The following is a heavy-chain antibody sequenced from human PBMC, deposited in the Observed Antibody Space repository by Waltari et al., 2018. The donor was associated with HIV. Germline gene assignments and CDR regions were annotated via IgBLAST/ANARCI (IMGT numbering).Heavy chain of an antibody. Sequence: EVQLVESGGGSLQAGGSLRLSCAASGFAFRSYYMFWGRQAPGKGLVWVLRISSGGSTTSYADSVKGRFTVSRYNARNTLYLQMNSLRAEDTAVYYCARYRPEVHYYNGMDVWGQGTTVTVSS. CDR3: ARYRPEVHYYNGMDV. V-gene: IGHV3-74*01. CDR1: GFAFRSYY. D-gene: IGHD3-16*02. CDR2: ISSGGSTT. J-gene: IGHJ6*02.